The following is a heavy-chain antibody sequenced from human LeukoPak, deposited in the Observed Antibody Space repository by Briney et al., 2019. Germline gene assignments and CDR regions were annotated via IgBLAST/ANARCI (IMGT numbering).Heavy chain of an antibody. D-gene: IGHD3-9*01. J-gene: IGHJ6*03. CDR1: GFTFSSYS. Sequence: GSLRLSRAASGFTFSSYSMNWVRQAPGKGLEWVSSISSRSGYIYYADSVKGRFTISRDNAKNSLYLQMNSLRAEDTAVYYCARANDNYYYYYMDVWGKGTTVTISS. V-gene: IGHV3-21*01. CDR3: ARANDNYYYYYMDV. CDR2: ISSRSGYI.